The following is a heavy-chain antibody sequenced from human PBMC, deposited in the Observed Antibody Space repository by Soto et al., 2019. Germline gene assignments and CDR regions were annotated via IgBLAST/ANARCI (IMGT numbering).Heavy chain of an antibody. CDR2: IKQDGSEK. J-gene: IGHJ6*02. Sequence: SGGSLRLSCAASGFTFSSYWMSWVRQAPGKGLEWVANIKQDGSEKNYVDSVKGRFTISRDNAKNSLYLQMNSLRAEDTAVYYCARGNVGATPLYYYGMDVWGQGTTVTVSS. CDR1: GFTFSSYW. V-gene: IGHV3-7*05. D-gene: IGHD1-26*01. CDR3: ARGNVGATPLYYYGMDV.